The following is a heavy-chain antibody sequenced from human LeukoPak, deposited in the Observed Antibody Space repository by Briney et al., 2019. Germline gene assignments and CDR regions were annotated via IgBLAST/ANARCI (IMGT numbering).Heavy chain of an antibody. D-gene: IGHD4-23*01. CDR2: IYYSGST. Sequence: PSEILSLTCTVSGGSISSYYWSWIRQPPGKGLEWIGYIYYSGSTNYNPSLKSRVTISVDTSKNQFSLKLSSVTAADTAVYYCYGGNTREDYWGQGTLVTVSS. CDR3: YGGNTREDY. J-gene: IGHJ4*02. CDR1: GGSISSYY. V-gene: IGHV4-59*12.